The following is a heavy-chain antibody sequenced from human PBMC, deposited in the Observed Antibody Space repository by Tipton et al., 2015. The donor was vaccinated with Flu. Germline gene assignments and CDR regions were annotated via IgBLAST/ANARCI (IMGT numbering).Heavy chain of an antibody. CDR1: GFTFEDYG. CDR3: AKGTYHDILTGYYKLGYFVW. CDR2: INWNSDSV. D-gene: IGHD3-9*01. J-gene: IGHJ4*02. V-gene: IGHV3-9*03. Sequence: SLRLSCAGSGFTFEDYGMHWVRQAPGKGLEWVSGINWNSDSVAYVDSVKGRFTISRDNDKNSLYLEMNNLRTEDMALYYCAKGTYHDILTGYYKLGYFVWWGQGTLVTVSS.